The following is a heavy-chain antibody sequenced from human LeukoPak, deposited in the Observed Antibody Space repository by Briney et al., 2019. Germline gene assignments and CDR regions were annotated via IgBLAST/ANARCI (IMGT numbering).Heavy chain of an antibody. Sequence: GGSLRLSCAASGFTFSSYAMSWVRQAPGKGLEWVSAISGSGGSTYYADSVKGRFTISRDNSKNTLYLQMNSLRAEDTAVYYCAKDQERYCSSTSCAISYYFDYWGQGTLVTVSS. J-gene: IGHJ4*02. CDR2: ISGSGGST. CDR1: GFTFSSYA. CDR3: AKDQERYCSSTSCAISYYFDY. D-gene: IGHD2-2*01. V-gene: IGHV3-23*01.